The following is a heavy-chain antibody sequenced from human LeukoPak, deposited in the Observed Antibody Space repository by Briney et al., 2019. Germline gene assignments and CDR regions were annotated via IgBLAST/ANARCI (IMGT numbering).Heavy chain of an antibody. D-gene: IGHD2-15*01. CDR1: GFTFSSYW. V-gene: IGHV3-74*01. Sequence: PGGSLRLSCAASGFTFSSYWMHWVRQAPGKGLVWVSRINSDGSTTSYADSVKGRFTISRDNAKNTLYLRMNSLRAEDTAVYYCASGGYCSGGSCYPTPSRYWGQGTLVTVSS. CDR3: ASGGYCSGGSCYPTPSRY. J-gene: IGHJ4*02. CDR2: INSDGSTT.